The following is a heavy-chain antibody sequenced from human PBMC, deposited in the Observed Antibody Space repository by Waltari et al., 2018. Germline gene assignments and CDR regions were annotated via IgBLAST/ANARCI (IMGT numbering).Heavy chain of an antibody. CDR3: ARGGAARPKPGWFDP. J-gene: IGHJ5*02. V-gene: IGHV4-34*01. CDR2: NNQSGST. Sequence: QVQLQQWGAGLLKPSETLSLTCAVYGGSFSGYYWSWIRQPPGKGRGGVGENNQSGSTNDTPSLKRRVTISVDTSKNQFSLKLSSVTAADTAVYYCARGGAARPKPGWFDPWGQGTLVTVSS. CDR1: GGSFSGYY. D-gene: IGHD6-6*01.